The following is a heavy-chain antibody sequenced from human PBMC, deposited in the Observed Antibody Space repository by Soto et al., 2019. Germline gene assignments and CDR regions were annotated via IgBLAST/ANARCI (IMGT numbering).Heavy chain of an antibody. Sequence: QVQLVQSGAEVKKPGSSVKVSCKVSGGTFRKFAVSWVRQAPGQGLEWMGGVVPMFRTPNYAQKFQGRVTITADESTITAYMELRSLRSEDTAVYYCATGATGDFGDFDLWGRGTLVTVSS. J-gene: IGHJ2*01. V-gene: IGHV1-69*01. CDR3: ATGATGDFGDFDL. CDR1: GGTFRKFA. D-gene: IGHD7-27*01. CDR2: VVPMFRTP.